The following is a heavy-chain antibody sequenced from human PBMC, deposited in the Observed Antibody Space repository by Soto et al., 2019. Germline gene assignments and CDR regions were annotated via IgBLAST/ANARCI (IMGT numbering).Heavy chain of an antibody. V-gene: IGHV3-7*03. Sequence: GGSLRLSCAASGISTSSYWMGWVRQAPGRGLEWVASIKKDGSEKYYMDSLKGRFTISRDNALNSLYLQMNSLRAEDTAVYFCVTGYHSDYWGQGTLVTVSS. D-gene: IGHD5-18*01. J-gene: IGHJ4*02. CDR2: IKKDGSEK. CDR3: VTGYHSDY. CDR1: GISTSSYW.